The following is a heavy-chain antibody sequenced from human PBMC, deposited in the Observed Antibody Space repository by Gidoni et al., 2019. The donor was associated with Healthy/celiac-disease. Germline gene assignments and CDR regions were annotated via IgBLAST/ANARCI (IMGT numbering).Heavy chain of an antibody. D-gene: IGHD3-22*01. J-gene: IGHJ4*02. CDR3: AKEEGTMGSGYYYYIDY. CDR2: ISGSGGST. CDR1: GFTFSSYA. V-gene: IGHV3-23*01. Sequence: EVQLLESGGGLVQPGGSLRLSCAASGFTFSSYAMSWVRQAPGKGLEWVSAISGSGGSTYYADSVKGRFTISRDNSKNTLYLQMNSLRAEDTAVYYCAKEEGTMGSGYYYYIDYWGQGTLVTVSS.